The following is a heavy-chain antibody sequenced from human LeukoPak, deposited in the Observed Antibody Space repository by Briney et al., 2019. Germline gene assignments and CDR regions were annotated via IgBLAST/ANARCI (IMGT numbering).Heavy chain of an antibody. Sequence: SETLSLTCTVSGGSISSYSWSWIRQPPGKGLEWIGYIYHSGSTYYNPSLKSRVTISVDRSKNQFSLKLSSVTAADTAVYYCARSLTGAKWYYFGYWGQGTLVTVSS. J-gene: IGHJ4*02. CDR2: IYHSGST. D-gene: IGHD1-7*01. V-gene: IGHV4-30-2*01. CDR3: ARSLTGAKWYYFGY. CDR1: GGSISSYS.